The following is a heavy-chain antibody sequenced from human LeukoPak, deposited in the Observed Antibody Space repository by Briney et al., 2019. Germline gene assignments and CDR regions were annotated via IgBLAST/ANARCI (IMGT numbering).Heavy chain of an antibody. V-gene: IGHV3-21*01. CDR2: ISSSNSYI. Sequence: GGSLRLSCAASGFTFSSYGMHWVRQAPGKGLEWVSSISSSNSYIYYSNSVKGRFTISRENAKNSIYLQMNSLRAEDTAVYYCARGRYSGSYLIDYWGQGTLVTVSS. D-gene: IGHD1-26*01. CDR1: GFTFSSYG. CDR3: ARGRYSGSYLIDY. J-gene: IGHJ4*02.